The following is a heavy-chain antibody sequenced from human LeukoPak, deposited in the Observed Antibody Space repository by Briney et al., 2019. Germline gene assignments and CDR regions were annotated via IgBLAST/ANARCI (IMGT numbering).Heavy chain of an antibody. D-gene: IGHD3-22*01. J-gene: IGHJ4*02. V-gene: IGHV4-59*01. Sequence: LETLSLTCTVSGGSISSYYWSWIRQPPGKGLEWIGYIYYSGSTNYNPSLKSRVTISVDTSKNQFSLKLSSVTAADTAVYYCARSSGYYYGHVDYWGQGTLVTVSS. CDR3: ARSSGYYYGHVDY. CDR2: IYYSGST. CDR1: GGSISSYY.